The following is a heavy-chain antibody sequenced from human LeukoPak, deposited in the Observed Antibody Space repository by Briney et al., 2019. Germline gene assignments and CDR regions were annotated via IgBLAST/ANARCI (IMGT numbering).Heavy chain of an antibody. CDR3: AHIRSGYDWNHGDFDY. V-gene: IGHV2-5*02. CDR1: GFSLTTRPLG. J-gene: IGHJ4*02. CDR2: VYWDNDR. Sequence: QTLTLTCXLSGFSLTTRPLGVGWSRQPPGKALEWLAVVYWDNDRLYNPSLKTRLTVTTATSKNQVVLIMTNMDPVDTATYYCAHIRSGYDWNHGDFDYWGLGTLVTVSS. D-gene: IGHD1-20*01.